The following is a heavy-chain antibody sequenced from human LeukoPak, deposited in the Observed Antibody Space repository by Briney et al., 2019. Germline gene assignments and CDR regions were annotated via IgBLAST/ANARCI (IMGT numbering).Heavy chain of an antibody. V-gene: IGHV3-30*03. CDR3: ARDWSTSGWTTFDY. CDR1: GFTFSSYG. CDR2: ISSDGRHK. D-gene: IGHD6-19*01. J-gene: IGHJ4*02. Sequence: AGGSLRRSCAASGFTFSSYGMHWVRQAPGKGLEWVAVISSDGRHKYHTDSVKGRFTIFRDNSKNTLYLQMNSLSAEDTAVYYCARDWSTSGWTTFDYWGQGTLVTVSS.